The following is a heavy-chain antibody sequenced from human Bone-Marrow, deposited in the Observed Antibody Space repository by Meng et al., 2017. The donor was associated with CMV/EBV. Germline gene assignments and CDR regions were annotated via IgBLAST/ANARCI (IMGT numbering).Heavy chain of an antibody. D-gene: IGHD3-10*01. CDR2: IKQDGSEK. CDR3: ARKDGEWTHYYYGMDV. J-gene: IGHJ6*02. CDR1: GFTFSSYW. V-gene: IGHV3-7*01. Sequence: GGSLRLSCAASGFTFSSYWMSWVRQAPGKGLEWVANIKQDGSEKYYVDSVKGRFTISRDNAKNSLYLQMNSLRAEDTAVYYCARKDGEWTHYYYGMDVWGQGTTVTVSS.